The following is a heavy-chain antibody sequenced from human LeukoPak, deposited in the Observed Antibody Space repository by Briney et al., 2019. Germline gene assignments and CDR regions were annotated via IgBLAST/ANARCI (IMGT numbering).Heavy chain of an antibody. CDR2: IYTSGST. V-gene: IGHV4-4*07. CDR3: ARDYYDSSGYPFCDY. D-gene: IGHD3-22*01. CDR1: GGSISSYY. J-gene: IGHJ4*02. Sequence: SQTLSLTCTVSGGSISSYYWSWIRQPAGKGLEWIGRIYTSGSTTYNPSLKSRVTMSADTSKNQLSLKLSSVTAADTAVYYCARDYYDSSGYPFCDYWGQGTLVTVSS.